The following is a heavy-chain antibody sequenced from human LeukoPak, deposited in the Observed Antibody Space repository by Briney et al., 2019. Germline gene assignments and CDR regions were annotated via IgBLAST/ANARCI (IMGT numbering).Heavy chain of an antibody. J-gene: IGHJ4*02. CDR2: ISSSSSTI. D-gene: IGHD3-10*01. V-gene: IGHV3-48*02. CDR1: GFTFSSYS. Sequence: PGGSLRLSCAASGFTFSSYSMNWVRQAPGKGLGWVSYISSSSSTIHYADSVKGRFTIPRDNAKNSLYLQMNSLRDEDTAVYYCARKSSGRGDFWGQGTLVTVSS. CDR3: ARKSSGRGDF.